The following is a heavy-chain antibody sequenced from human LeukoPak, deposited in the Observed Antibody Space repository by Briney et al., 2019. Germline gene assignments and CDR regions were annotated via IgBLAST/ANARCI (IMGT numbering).Heavy chain of an antibody. J-gene: IGHJ6*03. V-gene: IGHV5-51*01. CDR2: IYPGDSDT. CDR1: GYSFTSYW. Sequence: GESLKISCKGSGYSFTSYWIGWVRQMPGKGLEWMGIIYPGDSDTRYSPSFQGQVTISADKSISTAYLQWSSLKASDTAMYYCARHNIEYNWNDGRSYYYMDVWGKGTTVTISS. D-gene: IGHD1-20*01. CDR3: ARHNIEYNWNDGRSYYYMDV.